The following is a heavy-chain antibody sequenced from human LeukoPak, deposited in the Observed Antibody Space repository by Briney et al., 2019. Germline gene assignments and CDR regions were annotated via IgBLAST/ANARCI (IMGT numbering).Heavy chain of an antibody. J-gene: IGHJ4*02. CDR1: GITYEDYA. CDR2: ISGGGRST. V-gene: IGHV3-23*01. D-gene: IGHD3-22*01. Sequence: GGSLRLSCVASGITYEDYAFSWVRQAPGEGLECVSVISGGGRSTSYADSLKGRFTISRDNSKNTLYLQMNSLRAEDTAVYYCAQLDVLRSDYFESWGQGTLVTVSS. CDR3: AQLDVLRSDYFES.